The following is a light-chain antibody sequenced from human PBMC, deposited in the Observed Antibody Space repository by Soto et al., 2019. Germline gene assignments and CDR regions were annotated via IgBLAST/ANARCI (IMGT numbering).Light chain of an antibody. CDR1: SSDVGSYDL. J-gene: IGLJ3*02. CDR2: EGS. V-gene: IGLV2-23*01. Sequence: QSALTQPASVSGSPGQSITISCTGTSSDVGSYDLVSWYQQHPGKAPKLMIYEGSKRPSGVSNRFSGSKSGNTASLTISGLQAEDEAHYYCCAYASDSPLLFGGGTKLTVL. CDR3: CAYASDSPLL.